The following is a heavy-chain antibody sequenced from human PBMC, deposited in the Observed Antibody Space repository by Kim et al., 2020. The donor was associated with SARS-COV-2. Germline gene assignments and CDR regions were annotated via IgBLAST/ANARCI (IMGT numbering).Heavy chain of an antibody. D-gene: IGHD3-3*01. V-gene: IGHV4-31*02. CDR3: ARGRITIFGVVTEFDY. Sequence: LQSRVTISVDTSKNPFSLKLSSVTAADTAVYYCARGRITIFGVVTEFDYWGQGTLVTVSS. J-gene: IGHJ4*02.